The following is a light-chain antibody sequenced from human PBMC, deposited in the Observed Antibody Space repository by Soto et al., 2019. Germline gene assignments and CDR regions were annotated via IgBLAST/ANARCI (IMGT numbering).Light chain of an antibody. CDR1: QSVSSY. J-gene: IGKJ1*01. V-gene: IGKV3-20*01. CDR2: GAS. CDR3: QRYGTSTT. Sequence: EIVVTQSPATLSVSPGERATLSCRASQSVSSYLAWYQQKPGQAPRLLIYGASSGATGIPVRCSGSGSGTDFTLTISRLEPEYFAVYYCQRYGTSTTFGQGTKVDIK.